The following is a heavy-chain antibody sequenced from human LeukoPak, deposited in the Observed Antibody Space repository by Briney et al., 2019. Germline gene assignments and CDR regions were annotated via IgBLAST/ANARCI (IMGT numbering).Heavy chain of an antibody. V-gene: IGHV4-59*01. J-gene: IGHJ5*02. CDR1: GDSFSEYY. Sequence: SETLSLACTFSGDSFSEYYWTWIRRPPGGALEWIGHIYYRGSTKYNPSFKNRVSISLDTSQNQVSLPLTSVTAADTAVYYCARAMRWTSGPVELGWFDRWGQGTQVTVSS. D-gene: IGHD1-1*01. CDR3: ARAMRWTSGPVELGWFDR. CDR2: IYYRGST.